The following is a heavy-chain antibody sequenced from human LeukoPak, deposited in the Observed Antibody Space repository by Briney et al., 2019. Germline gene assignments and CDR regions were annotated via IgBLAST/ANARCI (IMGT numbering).Heavy chain of an antibody. J-gene: IGHJ4*02. V-gene: IGHV3-74*01. Sequence: PGGSLRLSCAHPGFTFSVYWMHWVRQAPGRGLVWVSRINGDGSCTTYADSVKGRFIISRDNAKNTLYLQMNSLRAEDTSVYYCSRDVAVARNYLDYWGQGTLVNVSP. CDR1: GFTFSVYW. CDR2: INGDGSCT. D-gene: IGHD6-19*01. CDR3: SRDVAVARNYLDY.